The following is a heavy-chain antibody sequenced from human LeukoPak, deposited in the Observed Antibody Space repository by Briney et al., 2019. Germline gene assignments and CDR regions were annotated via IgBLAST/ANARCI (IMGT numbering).Heavy chain of an antibody. Sequence: SETLSLTCTVSGGSISSYYWSWIRQPPGKGLEWIGYMYYSGTINYNPSLKSRVTISVDTSKNQFSLKLSSVTAADTAMYYCARAWATDYFDYWGQGSLVTVSS. J-gene: IGHJ4*02. CDR1: GGSISSYY. V-gene: IGHV4-59*01. CDR2: MYYSGTI. CDR3: ARAWATDYFDY.